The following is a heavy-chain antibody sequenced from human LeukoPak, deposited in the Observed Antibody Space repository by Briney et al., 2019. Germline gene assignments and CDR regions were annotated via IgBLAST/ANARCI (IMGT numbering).Heavy chain of an antibody. CDR3: ARHGYSSGWYLNNWFDP. J-gene: IGHJ5*02. D-gene: IGHD6-19*01. Sequence: SETLSLTCAVSGGSISSYYWTWIRQPAGKGLEWVGRIYTDGRTWFNPSLKSRLTMSIDTSRNQFSLRLRSVTAADTAVYYCARHGYSSGWYLNNWFDPWGQGTLVTVSS. CDR2: IYTDGRT. CDR1: GGSISSYY. V-gene: IGHV4-4*07.